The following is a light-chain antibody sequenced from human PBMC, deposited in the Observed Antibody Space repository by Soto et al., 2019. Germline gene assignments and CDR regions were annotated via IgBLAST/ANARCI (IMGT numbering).Light chain of an antibody. CDR1: DIGGRS. V-gene: IGLV3-21*02. Sequence: YQLNPPPSATAAPGQTAQITWGGRDIGGRSVHWYRQKPGQAPVLVVYDDFDRPLGIPERISGSKSGNTATLTTRRVEAGDEADYYCQVWTGSGDLLFGGAPK. J-gene: IGLJ2*01. CDR3: QVWTGSGDLL. CDR2: DDF.